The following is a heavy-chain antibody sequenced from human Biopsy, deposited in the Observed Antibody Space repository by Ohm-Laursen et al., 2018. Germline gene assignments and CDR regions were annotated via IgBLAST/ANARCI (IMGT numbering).Heavy chain of an antibody. CDR1: GGTFSSSA. V-gene: IGHV1-69*13. Sequence: SVKASCKASGGTFSSSAITWVRQAPGQGLEWMGGIIGIFRTAHYAQKFQGRVTITADEFMSTAYMELSILRSEDTAVYYCARGGGYNWNNGWFDPWGQGTLVTVSS. CDR2: IIGIFRTA. CDR3: ARGGGYNWNNGWFDP. D-gene: IGHD1/OR15-1a*01. J-gene: IGHJ5*02.